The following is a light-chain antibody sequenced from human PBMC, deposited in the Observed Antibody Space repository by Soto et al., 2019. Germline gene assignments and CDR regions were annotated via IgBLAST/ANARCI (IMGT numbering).Light chain of an antibody. CDR2: GAS. J-gene: IGKJ2*01. CDR1: QSVSSSY. Sequence: EIVLTQSPGTLSLSPGESATLSCRASQSVSSSYLTWYQQKPGQAPRLLIYGASNRATGIPDRFSGSGSGTAFTLPINRLEPEDFAVYYCQQYGSSPLMYTFGQGTKLEIK. V-gene: IGKV3-20*01. CDR3: QQYGSSPLMYT.